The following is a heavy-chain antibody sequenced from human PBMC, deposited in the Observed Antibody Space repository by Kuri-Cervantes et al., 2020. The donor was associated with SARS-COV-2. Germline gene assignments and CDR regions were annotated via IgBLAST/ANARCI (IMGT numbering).Heavy chain of an antibody. V-gene: IGHV3-74*01. J-gene: IGHJ4*02. CDR3: VRDGDHWNFDY. D-gene: IGHD1-1*01. Sequence: GESLKISCAASGFTFSNYWMHWVRQVPGKGLVWVSRINPDGSYTNNADSVKGRFTLSRDNAKNMLFLQMNSLRAEDTAVYYCVRDGDHWNFDYWGQGTLVTVSS. CDR2: INPDGSYT. CDR1: GFTFSNYW.